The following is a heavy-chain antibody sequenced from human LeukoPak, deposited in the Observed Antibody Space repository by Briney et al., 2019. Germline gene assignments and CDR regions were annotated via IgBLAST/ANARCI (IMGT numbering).Heavy chain of an antibody. CDR2: IYTSGST. J-gene: IGHJ4*02. V-gene: IGHV4-61*09. CDR3: ARSYYYDSSGYYRGGKSFPFDY. CDR1: GGSISSGSYY. Sequence: SQTLSLTCTVSGGSISSGSYYWSWIRQPAGKGLEWIGHIYTSGSTNYNPSLKSRVTISVDTSKNQFSLKLSSVTAADTAVYYCARSYYYDSSGYYRGGKSFPFDYWGQGTLVTVSS. D-gene: IGHD3-22*01.